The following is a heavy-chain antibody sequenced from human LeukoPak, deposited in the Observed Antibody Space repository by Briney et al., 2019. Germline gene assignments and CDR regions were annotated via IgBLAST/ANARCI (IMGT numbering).Heavy chain of an antibody. D-gene: IGHD5-12*01. Sequence: GASVKVSCTASGYTFTGYCMHWVRQAPGQGLEWMGWINPYSGVTKYAQNFKDRVTMARDTSITTVYMELNRLTSDDTAVYYCARDRDIAGRLGACDMWGQGTMVTVSS. CDR1: GYTFTGYC. CDR2: INPYSGVT. V-gene: IGHV1-2*02. J-gene: IGHJ3*02. CDR3: ARDRDIAGRLGACDM.